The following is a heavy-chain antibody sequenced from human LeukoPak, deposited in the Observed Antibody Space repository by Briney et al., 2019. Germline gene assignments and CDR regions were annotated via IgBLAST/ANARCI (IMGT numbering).Heavy chain of an antibody. Sequence: GGSLRLSCAASGFTVSSDYMSWVRQAPGKGLEWVSVIYSGGSTYYADSVKGRFTISRDNSKNTLYLQMNSLRAEDTAVYYCARNERIAAAGSLDYWGQGTLVTVSS. CDR3: ARNERIAAAGSLDY. J-gene: IGHJ4*02. D-gene: IGHD6-13*01. CDR1: GFTVSSDY. CDR2: IYSGGST. V-gene: IGHV3-53*01.